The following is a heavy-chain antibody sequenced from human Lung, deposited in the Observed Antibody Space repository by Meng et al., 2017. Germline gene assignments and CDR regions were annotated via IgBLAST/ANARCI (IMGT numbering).Heavy chain of an antibody. J-gene: IGHJ2*01. CDR3: ARPKQANWYFDL. Sequence: QGQIQQWGAGLLKPSETLSLTCAVYGVSFSGYYWSWIRQPPGKGLEWIGEINHSGSTNYNPSLKSRVTISVDTSKNQFSLKLSSVTAADTAVYYCARPKQANWYFDLWGRGTLVTASS. D-gene: IGHD1/OR15-1a*01. CDR1: GVSFSGYY. CDR2: INHSGST. V-gene: IGHV4-34*01.